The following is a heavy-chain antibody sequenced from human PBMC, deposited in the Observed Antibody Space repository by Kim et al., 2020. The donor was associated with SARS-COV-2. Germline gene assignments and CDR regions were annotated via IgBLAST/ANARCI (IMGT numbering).Heavy chain of an antibody. D-gene: IGHD6-13*01. V-gene: IGHV4-34*01. CDR1: GGSFSGYY. Sequence: SETLSLTCAVYGGSFSGYYWSWIRQPPGKGLEWIGEINHSGSTSYNPSLKSRVTISVDTSKNQFSLKLSSVTAADTAVYYCARGFKSGYSSSWYSYNWFDPWGQGTLVTVSS. CDR2: INHSGST. J-gene: IGHJ5*02. CDR3: ARGFKSGYSSSWYSYNWFDP.